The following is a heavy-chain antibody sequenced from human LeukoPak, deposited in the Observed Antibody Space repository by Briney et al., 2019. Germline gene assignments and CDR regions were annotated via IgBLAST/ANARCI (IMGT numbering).Heavy chain of an antibody. Sequence: SETLSLTCAVYGWSFNDYYWNWIRQPPGKGLEWIGEINARGDTNYNPSLKSRVTISVDTSKNQFSLKLSSVTAADTAVYYCAREYSGYVPYFDYWGQGTLVTVSS. J-gene: IGHJ4*02. CDR1: GWSFNDYY. CDR3: AREYSGYVPYFDY. CDR2: INARGDT. V-gene: IGHV4-34*01. D-gene: IGHD5-12*01.